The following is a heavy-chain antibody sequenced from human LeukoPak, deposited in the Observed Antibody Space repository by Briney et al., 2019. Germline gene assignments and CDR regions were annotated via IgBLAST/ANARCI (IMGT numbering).Heavy chain of an antibody. CDR1: AFSFSTHE. J-gene: IGHJ4*02. CDR2: ISGSGTTT. CDR3: VRGGSYDDHFDQ. Sequence: GGSLRLSCEASAFSFSTHEMNWVRQAPGKGLEWVAFISGSGTTTYYADSVKDRFSISRDNAKNSLSLHMSSLRVEDTGVYICVRGGSYDDHFDQWGQGTLVTVSS. D-gene: IGHD5-12*01. V-gene: IGHV3-48*03.